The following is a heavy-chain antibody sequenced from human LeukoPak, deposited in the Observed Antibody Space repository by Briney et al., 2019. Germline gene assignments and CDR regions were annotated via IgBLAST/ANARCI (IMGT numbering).Heavy chain of an antibody. D-gene: IGHD5-12*01. J-gene: IGHJ4*02. CDR2: ISYDGSNK. V-gene: IGHV3-30*18. CDR3: AKDKTDIVATFQFDY. CDR1: GFSVSSNY. Sequence: GGSLRLSCAASGFSVSSNYMSWVRQAPGKGLEWVAIISYDGSNKYYADSVKGRFTISRDNSKNTLYLQMNSLRAEDTAVYYCAKDKTDIVATFQFDYWGQGTLVTVSS.